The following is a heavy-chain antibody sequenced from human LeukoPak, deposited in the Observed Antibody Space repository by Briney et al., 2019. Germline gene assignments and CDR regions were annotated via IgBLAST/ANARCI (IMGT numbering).Heavy chain of an antibody. D-gene: IGHD2-21*01. J-gene: IGHJ4*02. CDR1: GGPFSGYY. CDR3: ARGRGYCDGASRRFYNIDS. CDR2: INDSGNT. V-gene: IGHV4-34*01. Sequence: PSETLSLTCSVYGGPFSGYYWGWIRQPPGKGLEWMGEINDSGNTNYNASLKRRVTMSVDTSKNQFSLKLNSVTAADTAVYYCARGRGYCDGASRRFYNIDSWGQGTLVPVSS.